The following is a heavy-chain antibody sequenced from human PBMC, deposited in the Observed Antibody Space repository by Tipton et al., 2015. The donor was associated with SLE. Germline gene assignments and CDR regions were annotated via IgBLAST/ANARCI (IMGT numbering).Heavy chain of an antibody. J-gene: IGHJ3*02. Sequence: TLSLTCTVSGGSISSSSYYWGWIRQPPGKELEWIGSIYYSGSTNYNPSLKSRVTISVDPSKNQFSLKLSSVTAADTAVYYCARDGSDYGGAFDIWGQGTMVTVSS. CDR3: ARDGSDYGGAFDI. V-gene: IGHV4-39*07. D-gene: IGHD4/OR15-4a*01. CDR1: GGSISSSSYY. CDR2: IYYSGST.